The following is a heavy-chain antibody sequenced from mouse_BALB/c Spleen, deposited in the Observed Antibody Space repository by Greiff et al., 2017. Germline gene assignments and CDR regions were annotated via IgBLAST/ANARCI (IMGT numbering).Heavy chain of an antibody. CDR3: ARVDGYDGAMDY. CDR1: GFTFSSFG. D-gene: IGHD2-2*01. V-gene: IGHV5-17*02. CDR2: ISSGSSTI. Sequence: EVKLVESGGGLVQPGGSRKLSCAASGFTFSSFGMHWVRQAPEKGLEWVAYISSGSSTIYYADTVKGRFTISRDNPKNTLFLQMTSLRSEDTAMYYCARVDGYDGAMDYWGQGTSVTVSS. J-gene: IGHJ4*01.